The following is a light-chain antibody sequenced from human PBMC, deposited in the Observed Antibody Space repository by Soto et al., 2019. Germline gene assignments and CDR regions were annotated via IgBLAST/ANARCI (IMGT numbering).Light chain of an antibody. Sequence: QSALTQPASVSGSPGQSITISCTGTSSDVGGYNYVSWYQQHPGKAPKLMIYDVSNRPSGVSNRFSGSKSGNTASLTISGLQAEDEADYYCSSYTSSSPLYVFGTWTKLTVL. CDR1: SSDVGGYNY. J-gene: IGLJ1*01. CDR3: SSYTSSSPLYV. CDR2: DVS. V-gene: IGLV2-14*01.